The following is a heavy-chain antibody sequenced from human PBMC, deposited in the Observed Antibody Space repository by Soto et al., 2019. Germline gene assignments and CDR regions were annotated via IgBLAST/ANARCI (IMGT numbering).Heavy chain of an antibody. Sequence: TGGSLRLSCAASGFTFSSYAMSWVRQAPGKGLEWVSAISGSGGSTYYADSVKGRFTISRDNSKNTLYLHMNSLRAEDTAVYYCAKFGSSSWYLGSYFDYWGQGTLVTVSS. D-gene: IGHD6-13*01. J-gene: IGHJ4*02. CDR3: AKFGSSSWYLGSYFDY. CDR1: GFTFSSYA. CDR2: ISGSGGST. V-gene: IGHV3-23*01.